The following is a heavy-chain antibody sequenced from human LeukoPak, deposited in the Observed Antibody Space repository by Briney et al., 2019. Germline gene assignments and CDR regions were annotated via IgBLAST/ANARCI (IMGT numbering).Heavy chain of an antibody. Sequence: GGSLRLSCAASGFTFTSYSMNWVRQAPGEGLEWVSTISGGGGSTYYEDSVKGRFTISRDNSKNTLYLQVNSLRAEDTAVYYCAKGGKWDVTPFDYWGQGTLVTVSS. CDR1: GFTFTSYS. J-gene: IGHJ4*02. D-gene: IGHD1-26*01. CDR2: ISGGGGST. V-gene: IGHV3-23*01. CDR3: AKGGKWDVTPFDY.